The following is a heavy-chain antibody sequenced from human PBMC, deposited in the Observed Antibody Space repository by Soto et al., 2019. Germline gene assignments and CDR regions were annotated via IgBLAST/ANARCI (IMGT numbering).Heavy chain of an antibody. CDR1: GFTFSNAW. D-gene: IGHD2-2*01. V-gene: IGHV3-15*01. J-gene: IGHJ3*02. Sequence: GGSLRLSCAASGFTFSNAWMSWVRQAPGKGLEWVGRIKSKTDGGTTDYAAPVKGRFTISRDDSKNTLYLQMNSLKTEDTAVYYCTTRYCSSTSCYDACDIWGQGTMVTVS. CDR2: IKSKTDGGTT. CDR3: TTRYCSSTSCYDACDI.